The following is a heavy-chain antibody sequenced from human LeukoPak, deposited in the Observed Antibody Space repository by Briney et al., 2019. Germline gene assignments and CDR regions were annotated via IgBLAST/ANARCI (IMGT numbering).Heavy chain of an antibody. J-gene: IGHJ6*02. V-gene: IGHV4-59*01. Sequence: PSETLSLTCTVSDDSIRSYYWSWIRQPPGKGLEWIGYIHYSGSTNSNPSLKSRVTISVDTSKKQFSLKLRSVTAADTAVYYCARVAPGGIYYYGMDVWGQGTTVTVSS. CDR3: ARVAPGGIYYYGMDV. CDR2: IHYSGST. D-gene: IGHD1-14*01. CDR1: DDSIRSYY.